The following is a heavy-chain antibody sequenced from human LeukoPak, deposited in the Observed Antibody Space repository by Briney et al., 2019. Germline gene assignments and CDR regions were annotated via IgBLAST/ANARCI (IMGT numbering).Heavy chain of an antibody. CDR2: IYTSGST. CDR3: ARDSYYYGSGSLFDY. J-gene: IGHJ4*02. D-gene: IGHD3-10*01. Sequence: PSETLSLTCTVSGGSISSYYWSWIRQPAGKGLEWIGRIYTSGSTNYNPSLKSRVTMSVDTSKNQFSLKLSSVTAADTAVYYCARDSYYYGSGSLFDYWGQGTPVTVSS. V-gene: IGHV4-4*07. CDR1: GGSISSYY.